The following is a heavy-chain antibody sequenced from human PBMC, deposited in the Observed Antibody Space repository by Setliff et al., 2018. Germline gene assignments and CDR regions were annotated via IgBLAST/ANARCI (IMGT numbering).Heavy chain of an antibody. J-gene: IGHJ6*03. V-gene: IGHV7-4-1*01. CDR2: INTNTGNP. CDR3: ARDSSGWSGFSRLVGVYYYYMDV. CDR1: GYTFTRYA. D-gene: IGHD6-19*01. Sequence: ASVKVSCKASGYTFTRYAMNWVRQAPGQGLKWMGWINTNTGNPTYAPGFTGRFXFSLXXXXXXXXXXXXXXXXXXXXVYSCARDSSGWSGFSRLVGVYYYYMDVWGKGTTVTVSS.